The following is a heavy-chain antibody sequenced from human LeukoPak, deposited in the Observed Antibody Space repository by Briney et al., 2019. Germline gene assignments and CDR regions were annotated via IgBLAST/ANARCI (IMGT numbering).Heavy chain of an antibody. Sequence: GGSLRLSCAASGFTFSGSAIHWVRQSFGKGVEWVGQIDKKDKGYATATAYAASVKGRFTISRDDSINTAYLQMKSLKTEDTALYYCTRDSGTYNWFDPRGQGTLVTVSS. V-gene: IGHV3-73*01. CDR1: GFTFSGSA. CDR3: TRDSGTYNWFDP. CDR2: IDKKDKGYATAT. D-gene: IGHD1-26*01. J-gene: IGHJ5*02.